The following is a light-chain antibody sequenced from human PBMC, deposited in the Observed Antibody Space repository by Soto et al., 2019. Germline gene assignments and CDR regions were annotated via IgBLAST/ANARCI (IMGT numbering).Light chain of an antibody. CDR3: AAWDDSLRACV. CDR1: SSNMGSNT. Sequence: QSALTQPPSASGTPGQRVTISCSGSSSNMGSNTVSWYQQLPGTAPKLLIYSNNQRPSGVPDRFSGSKSGTSASLAISGLQSEDEADCYCAAWDDSLRACVFGTGTKVTVL. J-gene: IGLJ1*01. V-gene: IGLV1-44*01. CDR2: SNN.